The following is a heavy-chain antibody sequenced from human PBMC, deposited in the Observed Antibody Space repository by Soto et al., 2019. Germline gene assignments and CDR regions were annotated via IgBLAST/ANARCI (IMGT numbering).Heavy chain of an antibody. CDR2: ISGSGGST. CDR3: AASGRIAARRFDY. V-gene: IGHV3-23*01. D-gene: IGHD6-6*01. Sequence: EVQLLESGGGLVQPGGSLRLSCAASGFTFSSYAMSWVRQAPGKGVEWVSAISGSGGSTYYADSVKGRFTISRDNSKNTLYLQMNSLRAEDTAVYYCAASGRIAARRFDYWGPGTLVTVSS. J-gene: IGHJ4*02. CDR1: GFTFSSYA.